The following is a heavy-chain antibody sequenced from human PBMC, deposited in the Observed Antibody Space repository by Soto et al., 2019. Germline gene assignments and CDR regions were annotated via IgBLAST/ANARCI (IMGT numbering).Heavy chain of an antibody. D-gene: IGHD2-21*01. CDR3: ARKPYSHYYGMDV. V-gene: IGHV6-1*01. CDR2: IYYRSKWFH. CDR1: GDSVSSNGAC. Sequence: PSQTLSLTCVISGDSVSSNGACWNWIRQSPSRGLQWLGRIYYRSKWFHDYAASVESRMAINPDTSKNQFSLQLNSVTPEDTGVYFCARKPYSHYYGMDVWGQGTSVTVSS. J-gene: IGHJ6*02.